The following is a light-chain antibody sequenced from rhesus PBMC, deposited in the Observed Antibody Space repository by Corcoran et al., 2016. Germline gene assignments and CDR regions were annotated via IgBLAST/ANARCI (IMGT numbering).Light chain of an antibody. CDR1: SSDIGNSNY. Sequence: QSAPTQPPSVSGSPGQSVTISCTGTSSDIGNSNYVSWYQQHPGKAPKLMIYGVNNRPSGVSDRFSGSESGNTASLTISGLQAGDEADYYCCSYTTSSTVIFGGGTRLTVL. CDR2: GVN. J-gene: IGLJ1*01. V-gene: IGLV2S7*01. CDR3: CSYTTSSTVI.